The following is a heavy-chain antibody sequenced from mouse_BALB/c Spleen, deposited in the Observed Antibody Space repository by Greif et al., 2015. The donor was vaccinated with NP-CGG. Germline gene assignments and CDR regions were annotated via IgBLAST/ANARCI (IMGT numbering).Heavy chain of an antibody. V-gene: IGHV1S81*02. J-gene: IGHJ2*01. CDR3: ARAYYGNFLDY. D-gene: IGHD2-10*01. CDR1: GYTFTSYW. Sequence: QVQLKESGAELVRPWVSVKLSCKASGYTFTSYWMHWIKQRPEQGLERIGEINPSNGGTNYNEKFKSKATLTVDKSSSTAHMQLSSLTSEDSAVYYCARAYYGNFLDYWGRGTTLTVSS. CDR2: INPSNGGT.